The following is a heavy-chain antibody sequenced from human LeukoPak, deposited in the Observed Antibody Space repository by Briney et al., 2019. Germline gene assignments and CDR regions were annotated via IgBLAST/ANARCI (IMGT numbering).Heavy chain of an antibody. CDR1: GFTFTNAW. J-gene: IGHJ3*02. CDR3: AREEDYIDSSGYYLSAFDM. D-gene: IGHD3-22*01. V-gene: IGHV3-20*04. Sequence: GGSLRLSCAASGFTFTNAWMSWVRQAPGKGLEWVSGISWNSGSIGYADSVKGRFTISRDNAKNSLYLQMNSLRAEDTAVYYCAREEDYIDSSGYYLSAFDMWGQGTMVTVSS. CDR2: ISWNSGSI.